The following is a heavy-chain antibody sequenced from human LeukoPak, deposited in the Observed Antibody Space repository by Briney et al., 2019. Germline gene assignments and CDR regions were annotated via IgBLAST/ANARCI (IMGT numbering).Heavy chain of an antibody. D-gene: IGHD2-2*01. J-gene: IGHJ5*02. V-gene: IGHV4-34*01. CDR2: INHSGST. CDR3: ARGARYCSSTSCFPYNWFDP. CDR1: GGSFSGYY. Sequence: PSETLSLTYAVYGGSFSGYYWSWIRQPPGKGLEWIGEINHSGSTNYNPSLKSRVTISVDTSKNQFSLKLSSVTAADTAVYYCARGARYCSSTSCFPYNWFDPWGQGTLVTVSS.